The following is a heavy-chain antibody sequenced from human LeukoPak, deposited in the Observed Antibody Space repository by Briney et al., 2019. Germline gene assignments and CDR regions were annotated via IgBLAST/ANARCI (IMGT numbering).Heavy chain of an antibody. J-gene: IGHJ4*02. CDR1: GFTSSSYG. CDR3: AKPTYYYDSSGYSSWADYFDY. V-gene: IGHV3-30*18. CDR2: ISYDGSNK. D-gene: IGHD3-22*01. Sequence: GRSLRLSCAASGFTSSSYGMHWVRQAPGKGLEWVAVISYDGSNKYYADSVKGRFTISRDNSKNTLYLQMNSLRAEDTAVYYCAKPTYYYDSSGYSSWADYFDYWGQGTLVTVSS.